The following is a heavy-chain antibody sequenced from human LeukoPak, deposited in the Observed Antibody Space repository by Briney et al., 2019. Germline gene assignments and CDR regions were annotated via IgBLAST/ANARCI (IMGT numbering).Heavy chain of an antibody. CDR3: ATLDSAMVNYYGMDV. CDR1: GFTVSSYA. V-gene: IGHV3-23*01. J-gene: IGHJ6*02. Sequence: GGSLRLSCAASGFTVSSYAMSWVRQAPGKGLEWVSTISGSGGRTYYPDSVKGRFTISRDSSRNTLYLQMNSLRAEDTAVYYCATLDSAMVNYYGMDVWGQGTTVTVSS. CDR2: ISGSGGRT. D-gene: IGHD5-18*01.